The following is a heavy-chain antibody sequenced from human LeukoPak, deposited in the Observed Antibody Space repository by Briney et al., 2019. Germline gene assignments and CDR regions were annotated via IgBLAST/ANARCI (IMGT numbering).Heavy chain of an antibody. D-gene: IGHD5-12*01. CDR3: GGGYSGYTVDY. J-gene: IGHJ4*02. CDR2: IYYSGST. CDR1: GGSISSYY. Sequence: SETLSLTCTVSGGSISSYYWSWIRQPPGKGLEWIGYIYYSGSTNYNPSLKSRVTISVDTSKNQFSLKLSSVTAADTAVYYCGGGYSGYTVDYWGQETLVTVSS. V-gene: IGHV4-59*01.